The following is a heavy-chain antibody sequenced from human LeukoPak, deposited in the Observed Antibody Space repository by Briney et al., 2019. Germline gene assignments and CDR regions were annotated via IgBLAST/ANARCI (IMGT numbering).Heavy chain of an antibody. CDR1: GGSISSGGYS. Sequence: KPSETLSLTCAVSGGSISSGGYSWSWIRQPPGKGLEWIGYIYHSGSTYYNPSLKSRVTISVDRSKNQFSLKLSSVTAADMAVYYCARGGATAVGMATFDYWGQGTLVTVSS. V-gene: IGHV4-30-2*01. CDR3: ARGGATAVGMATFDY. J-gene: IGHJ4*02. CDR2: IYHSGST. D-gene: IGHD2-15*01.